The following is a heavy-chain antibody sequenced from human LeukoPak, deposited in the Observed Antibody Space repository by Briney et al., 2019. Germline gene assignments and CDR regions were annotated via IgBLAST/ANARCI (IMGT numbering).Heavy chain of an antibody. Sequence: GASVKVSCKASGYTFTDYYMHWVRQAPGQGLEWLGWINPNSGGTNYAQKFQGRVTMTRDTSISTAYMELSSLRSDDTAVYYCARESISGTIFAFDVWGQGTLVTVSS. CDR1: GYTFTDYY. D-gene: IGHD1-7*01. CDR3: ARESISGTIFAFDV. CDR2: INPNSGGT. V-gene: IGHV1-2*02. J-gene: IGHJ3*01.